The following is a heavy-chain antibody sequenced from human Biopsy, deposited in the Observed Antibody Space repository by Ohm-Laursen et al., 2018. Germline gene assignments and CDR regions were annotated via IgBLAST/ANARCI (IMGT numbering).Heavy chain of an antibody. D-gene: IGHD1-26*01. J-gene: IGHJ6*02. CDR2: IWYDGSSE. Sequence: SLRLSCAASGFTFSNYGMHWVRQAPGKGLEWVAIIWYDGSSEYYADSVKGRFTISRDNSKNTVYLEMNSLRAEDTAVYFCARDPIVGSKADGMDVWGQGTTVTVSS. V-gene: IGHV3-33*08. CDR3: ARDPIVGSKADGMDV. CDR1: GFTFSNYG.